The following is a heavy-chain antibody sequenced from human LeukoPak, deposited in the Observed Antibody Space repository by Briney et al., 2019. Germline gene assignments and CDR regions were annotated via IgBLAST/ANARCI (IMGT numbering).Heavy chain of an antibody. Sequence: SETLSLTCTVSGYSISSGYFWGWIRQPPGKGLEWIGRIYHSGTTYYNPSLKSRVTFSVDTSKNQFSLKLSSVTAADTAVYYCARQIWYSSSWSDYYYMDVWGKGTTVTVSS. CDR3: ARQIWYSSSWSDYYYMDV. V-gene: IGHV4-38-2*02. CDR2: IYHSGTT. D-gene: IGHD6-13*01. J-gene: IGHJ6*03. CDR1: GYSISSGYF.